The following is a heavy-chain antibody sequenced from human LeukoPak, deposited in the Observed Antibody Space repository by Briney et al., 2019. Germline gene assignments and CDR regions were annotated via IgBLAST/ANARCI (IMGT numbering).Heavy chain of an antibody. CDR1: GYTFTSYY. D-gene: IGHD3-10*01. Sequence: ASVKVSCKASGYTFTSYYMHWVRQPPGQGREWMGIINPSGCSTSYAHKFQGRVSMTRDPSTSTIYMELSSLRSEDAAVYYCARDDIDYGSGSYMDYWGRGTLVTVSS. V-gene: IGHV1-46*03. CDR2: INPSGCST. CDR3: ARDDIDYGSGSYMDY. J-gene: IGHJ4*02.